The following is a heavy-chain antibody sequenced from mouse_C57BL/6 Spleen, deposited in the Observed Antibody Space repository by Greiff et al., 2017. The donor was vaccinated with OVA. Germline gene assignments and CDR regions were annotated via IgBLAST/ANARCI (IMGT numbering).Heavy chain of an antibody. CDR1: GFSLTSYG. CDR3: ASYGSRYFDV. J-gene: IGHJ1*03. D-gene: IGHD1-1*01. V-gene: IGHV2-2*01. CDR2: IWSGGST. Sequence: QVQLQQSGPGLVQPSQSLSITCTVSGFSLTSYGVHWVRQSPGKGLEWLGVIWSGGSTDYNAAFISRLSISKDNSKSQVFFKMNSLQADDTARYYCASYGSRYFDVWGTGTTVTVSS.